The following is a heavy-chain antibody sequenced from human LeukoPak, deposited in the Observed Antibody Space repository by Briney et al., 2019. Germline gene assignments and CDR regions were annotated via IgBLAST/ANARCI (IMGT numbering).Heavy chain of an antibody. CDR2: IYYSGST. D-gene: IGHD6-13*01. CDR1: GGSISSYY. V-gene: IGHV4-59*08. Sequence: SETLSLTCTVSGGSISSYYWSWIRQPPGKGLEWIGYIYYSGSTNYNPSLKSRVTISVDTSKNQFSLKLSSVTAADTAVYYCARHRRYASSWYYLDYWGQGTLVTVSS. J-gene: IGHJ4*02. CDR3: ARHRRYASSWYYLDY.